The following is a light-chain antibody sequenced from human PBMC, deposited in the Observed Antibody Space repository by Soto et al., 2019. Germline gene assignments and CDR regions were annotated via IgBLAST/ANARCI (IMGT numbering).Light chain of an antibody. V-gene: IGLV2-14*01. CDR2: EVS. J-gene: IGLJ1*01. Sequence: QSVLNQPASVSGSPGQSITISCTGTSSDAGGYNYVSWYQQHPGKAPKLMIYEVSNRPSGFSNRFSGSKSGNTASLTISGLQAEDEADYYCSSYTSSSTLEVFGTGTKVTVL. CDR3: SSYTSSSTLEV. CDR1: SSDAGGYNY.